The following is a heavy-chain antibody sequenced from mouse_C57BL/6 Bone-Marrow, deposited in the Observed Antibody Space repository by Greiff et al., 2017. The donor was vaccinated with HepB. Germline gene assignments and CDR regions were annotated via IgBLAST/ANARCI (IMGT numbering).Heavy chain of an antibody. J-gene: IGHJ1*03. V-gene: IGHV2-2*01. CDR2: IWSGGST. Sequence: QVQLQQSGPGLVQPSQSLSLTCTVSGFSFTSYGVHWVSQSPGKGLEWLGVIWSGGSTDYNAAFISRRSISKDNSKSNVFFKMNSLQADDTSIYYCARNSPIVRGWDFDVWGTGTTVTVSS. D-gene: IGHD2-12*01. CDR1: GFSFTSYG. CDR3: ARNSPIVRGWDFDV.